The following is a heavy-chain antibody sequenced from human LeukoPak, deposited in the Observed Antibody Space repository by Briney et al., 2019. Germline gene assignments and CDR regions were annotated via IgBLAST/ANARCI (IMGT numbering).Heavy chain of an antibody. CDR1: GFTFDDYA. CDR2: ISWNSGSI. D-gene: IGHD3-22*01. V-gene: IGHV3-9*01. Sequence: GGSLRLSCAASGFTFDDYAMHWVRRAPGKGLEWVSGISWNSGSIGYADSVKGRFTISRDNAKNSLYLQMNSLRAEDTALYYCAKELFFTSSGYYSTQSLADWGQGTLVTVSS. CDR3: AKELFFTSSGYYSTQSLAD. J-gene: IGHJ4*02.